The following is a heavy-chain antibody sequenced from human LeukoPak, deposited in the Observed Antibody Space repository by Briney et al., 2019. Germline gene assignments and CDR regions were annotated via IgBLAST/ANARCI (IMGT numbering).Heavy chain of an antibody. Sequence: GGSLRLSCAASGFIFSNYAMHCVRLAPGKGLEWVALISSDGSKTYHADSVKGRFSISRDNSKNTLYLQLNSLRAEDTSVYYCARDSTYWYDSGSSGPHYFDYWGQGTLVTVSS. J-gene: IGHJ4*02. V-gene: IGHV3-30*01. CDR1: GFIFSNYA. CDR3: ARDSTYWYDSGSSGPHYFDY. CDR2: ISSDGSKT. D-gene: IGHD3-10*01.